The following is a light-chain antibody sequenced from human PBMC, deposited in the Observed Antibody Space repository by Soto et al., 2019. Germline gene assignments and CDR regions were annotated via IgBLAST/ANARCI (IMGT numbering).Light chain of an antibody. J-gene: IGKJ1*01. CDR3: QQDNEGHWT. V-gene: IGKV3-15*01. CDR1: QNVRGN. CDR2: AAS. Sequence: EIVMTQSPATLSVSPGERATLSCRASQNVRGNLAWYQQQPGQPPRLLIYAASSRATGTPARFSASGSGSEFTLTISSLQSEDFAVYYCQQDNEGHWTFGQGTKVEMK.